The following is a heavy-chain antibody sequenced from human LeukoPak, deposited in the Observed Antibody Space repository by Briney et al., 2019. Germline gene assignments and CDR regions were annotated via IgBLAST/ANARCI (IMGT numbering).Heavy chain of an antibody. J-gene: IGHJ4*02. CDR3: ARGRAYFDWLLYHPNRPIDY. CDR2: INHSGST. D-gene: IGHD3-9*01. V-gene: IGHV4-34*01. Sequence: PSETLSLTCAVYGGSFSGYYWSWIRQPPGKGLEWIGEINHSGSTNYNPSLKSRVTISVDTSKNQFSLKLSSVTAADTAVYYCARGRAYFDWLLYHPNRPIDYWGQGTLVTVSS. CDR1: GGSFSGYY.